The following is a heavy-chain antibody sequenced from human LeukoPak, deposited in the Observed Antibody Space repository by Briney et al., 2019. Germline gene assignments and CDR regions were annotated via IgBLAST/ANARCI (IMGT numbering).Heavy chain of an antibody. CDR2: ISSSGSTI. Sequence: GGSLRLSCAASGFTFSSYEMNWVRQAPGKGLEWVSYISSSGSTIYYADSVKGRFTISRDNAKNSLYLQMNSLRAEDTAVYYCARDDRYGSGSSSFDPWGQGTLVTVSS. V-gene: IGHV3-48*03. D-gene: IGHD3-10*01. CDR3: ARDDRYGSGSSSFDP. J-gene: IGHJ5*02. CDR1: GFTFSSYE.